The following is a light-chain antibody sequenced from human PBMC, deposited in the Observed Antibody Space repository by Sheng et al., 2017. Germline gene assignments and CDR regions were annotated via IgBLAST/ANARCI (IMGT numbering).Light chain of an antibody. V-gene: IGKV3-20*01. CDR3: QQYSSWWT. Sequence: VLTQSPGTLSLSPGERAALSCRASQSVSSGYLAWYQHKPGQAPRLLVYGASTRATGIPERFSGSGSGTDFTLTISSLQPDDFATYYCQQYSSWWTFGQGTKVEIK. J-gene: IGKJ1*01. CDR1: QSVSSGY. CDR2: GAS.